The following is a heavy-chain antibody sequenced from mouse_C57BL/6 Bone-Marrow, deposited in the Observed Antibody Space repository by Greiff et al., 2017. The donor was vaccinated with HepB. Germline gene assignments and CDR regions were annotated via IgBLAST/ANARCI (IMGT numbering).Heavy chain of an antibody. J-gene: IGHJ4*01. CDR2: FYPGSGSI. CDR3: ARYPYSSGYGYAMDY. Sequence: VHLVESGAELVKPGASVKLSCKASGYTFTEYTIHWVKQRSGQGLEWIGWFYPGSGSIKYNEKFKDKATLTADKSSSTVYMELSRLTSEDSAVYFCARYPYSSGYGYAMDYWGQGTSVTVSS. CDR1: GYTFTEYT. D-gene: IGHD3-2*02. V-gene: IGHV1-62-2*01.